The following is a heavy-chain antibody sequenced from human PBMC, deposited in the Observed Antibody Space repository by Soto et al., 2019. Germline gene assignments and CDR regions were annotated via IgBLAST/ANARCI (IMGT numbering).Heavy chain of an antibody. D-gene: IGHD3-22*01. CDR1: EFTFSNYA. CDR2: ISGSGSET. V-gene: IGHV3-23*01. CDR3: ARSYYYDSSGYYFPLDY. Sequence: EVQLLESGGGLVQPGGSLRLSCAASEFTFSNYAMSWVRQPPGKGLEWVSTISGSGSETYYADSVKGRFTISRDNSKNTLYLQMNSLRAEDTAVYYCARSYYYDSSGYYFPLDYWGQGTLVTVSS. J-gene: IGHJ4*02.